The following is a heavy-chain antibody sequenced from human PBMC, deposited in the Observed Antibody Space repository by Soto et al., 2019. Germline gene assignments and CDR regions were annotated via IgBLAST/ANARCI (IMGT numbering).Heavy chain of an antibody. V-gene: IGHV6-1*01. Sequence: SQTLSLTCAIPGDSVSSNSAAWNWIRQPPSRGLEWLGRTYYRSKWYNDYAVSVKSRITINPDISKNQFSLQLNSVTPEDTAVYYCARGGSQWLFFRKYNWYDPWGRGTLVTVSS. CDR2: TYYRSKWYN. J-gene: IGHJ5*02. CDR1: GDSVSSNSAA. D-gene: IGHD6-19*01. CDR3: ARGGSQWLFFRKYNWYDP.